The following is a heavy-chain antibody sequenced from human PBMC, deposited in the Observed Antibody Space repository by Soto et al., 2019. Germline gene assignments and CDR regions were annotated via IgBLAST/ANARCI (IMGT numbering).Heavy chain of an antibody. CDR3: ARTLHLLAAQPAPDDAFDI. Sequence: SETLSLTCTVSGGSINSDYYHWTWIRQSPGKGLEWIGSIYYSGSTYYNPSLKSRVAISVDTSKNQFSLKLSSVTAADTAVYYCARTLHLLAAQPAPDDAFDIWGQGTMVTVSS. CDR1: GGSINSDYYH. J-gene: IGHJ3*02. D-gene: IGHD6-6*01. CDR2: IYYSGST. V-gene: IGHV4-39*01.